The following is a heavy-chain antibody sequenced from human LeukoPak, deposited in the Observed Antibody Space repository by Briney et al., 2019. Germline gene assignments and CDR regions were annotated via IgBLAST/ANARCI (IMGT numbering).Heavy chain of an antibody. Sequence: GGSLRLSCAASRFTFSNYWVSWVRQAPGKGLEWVAKIKQDGSEKYYVDSVKGRFTISRDNAKNSLYLQMNSLRADDTAVYYCARGYCTGGSCSKYDYWGQGTLVTVSS. J-gene: IGHJ4*02. D-gene: IGHD2-15*01. CDR3: ARGYCTGGSCSKYDY. V-gene: IGHV3-7*01. CDR1: RFTFSNYW. CDR2: IKQDGSEK.